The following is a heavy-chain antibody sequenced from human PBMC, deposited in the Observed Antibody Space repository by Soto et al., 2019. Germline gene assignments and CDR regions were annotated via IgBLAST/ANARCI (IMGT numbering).Heavy chain of an antibody. CDR3: AREGSDFCSGHYDYDMDV. J-gene: IGHJ6*02. D-gene: IGHD3-3*01. Sequence: EVQLVESGGGLVQPGGSLRLSCAASGFSFNYYWMHWVRQVPGKGLVWVSRMNGDGTSTDYADSVKGRFTISRDNAKNTLYLQMNSLRAEETAVYYCAREGSDFCSGHYDYDMDVWGQGTTVTVSS. CDR1: GFSFNYYW. CDR2: MNGDGTST. V-gene: IGHV3-74*01.